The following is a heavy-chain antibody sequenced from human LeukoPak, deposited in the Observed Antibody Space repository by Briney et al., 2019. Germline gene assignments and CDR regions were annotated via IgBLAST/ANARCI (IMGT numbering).Heavy chain of an antibody. D-gene: IGHD6-13*01. CDR1: GGSFSSYY. J-gene: IGHJ5*02. Sequence: SETLSLTCTVSGGSFSSYYGSWIRQPAGKGLAWIGRIYTSGSTNYNPSLKSRVTMSVDTSKNQFSLKLSSVTAADTAVYYCARDLPVAAAGTGNWFDPWGQGTLVTVSS. CDR2: IYTSGST. V-gene: IGHV4-4*07. CDR3: ARDLPVAAAGTGNWFDP.